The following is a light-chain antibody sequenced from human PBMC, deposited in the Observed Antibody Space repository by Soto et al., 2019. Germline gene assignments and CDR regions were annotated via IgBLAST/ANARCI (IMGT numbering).Light chain of an antibody. CDR1: QSVSSY. Sequence: EIVLTQSPATLSLSPGERATLSCRASQSVSSYLAWYQQKPGQAPRLLIYDASNRATGIPARFSGRGSGTDFTLTISSLEPEDFVVYYCQQRSNFTFGPGTKVDIK. V-gene: IGKV3-11*01. J-gene: IGKJ3*01. CDR3: QQRSNFT. CDR2: DAS.